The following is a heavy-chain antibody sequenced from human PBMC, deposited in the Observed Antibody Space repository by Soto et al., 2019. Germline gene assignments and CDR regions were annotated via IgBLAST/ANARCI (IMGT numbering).Heavy chain of an antibody. CDR3: ERVVAPSGSQRKMYYFDY. CDR1: GYTFSSYY. CDR2: INPSGGST. V-gene: IGHV1-46*01. D-gene: IGHD6-25*01. J-gene: IGHJ4*02. Sequence: ASVKVSCKASGYTFSSYYMHWVRQAPGQGLERMGIINPSGGSTRYEQKFQGRVTMTRDTSTSTVYMEQSSLRSEDTAVYFCERVVAPSGSQRKMYYFDYWGQGTLVPVSS.